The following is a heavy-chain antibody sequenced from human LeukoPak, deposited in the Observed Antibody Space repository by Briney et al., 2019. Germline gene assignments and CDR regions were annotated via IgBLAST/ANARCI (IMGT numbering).Heavy chain of an antibody. CDR2: ISAYNGNT. Sequence: ASVKVSCKASGYTFTSYGISWVRQAPGQGLDWMGWISAYNGNTNYAQKLQGRVTMTTDTSTSTAYMELRSLRSDDTAVYYCARYSGHYDFWSGYYGGFDYWGQGTLVTVSS. CDR1: GYTFTSYG. D-gene: IGHD3-3*01. J-gene: IGHJ4*02. CDR3: ARYSGHYDFWSGYYGGFDY. V-gene: IGHV1-18*01.